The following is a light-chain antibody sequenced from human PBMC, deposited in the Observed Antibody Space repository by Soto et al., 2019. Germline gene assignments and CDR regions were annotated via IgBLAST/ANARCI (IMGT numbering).Light chain of an antibody. V-gene: IGKV1-33*01. CDR1: QDISNY. J-gene: IGKJ3*01. CDR2: DAS. CDR3: QQYEDLPLS. Sequence: DIQMTQSPSSLSASVGARVTITCQASQDISNYLNWYQHKPGKPPKLLIYDASNLETGVPSRFSGSGSGTDFTFTISSLQTEDVATYYCQQYEDLPLSFGPGTKVDF.